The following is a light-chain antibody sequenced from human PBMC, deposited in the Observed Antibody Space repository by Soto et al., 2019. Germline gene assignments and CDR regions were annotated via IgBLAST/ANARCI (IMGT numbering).Light chain of an antibody. CDR3: ISYTSSVPLV. CDR1: SSDVGSYNL. CDR2: EVS. J-gene: IGLJ2*01. V-gene: IGLV2-14*02. Sequence: QSALTQPASVSGSPGQSITISCTGTSSDVGSYNLVSWYQQHPGKAPKLIVYEVSNRPSGVSDRFSGSKSGNTASLTISGLQAEDEAVYYCISYTSSVPLVFGGGTQLTVL.